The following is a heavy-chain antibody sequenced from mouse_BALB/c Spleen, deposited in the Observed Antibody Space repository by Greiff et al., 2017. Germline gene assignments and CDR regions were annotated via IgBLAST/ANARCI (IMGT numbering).Heavy chain of an antibody. CDR3: ARGGNYVGFAY. CDR1: GFTFSSYA. V-gene: IGHV5-6-5*01. CDR2: ISSGGST. Sequence: EVKLVESGGGLVKPGGSLKLSCAASGFTFSSYAMSWVRQTPEKRLEWVASISSGGSTYYPDSVKGRFTICRDNARNILYLQMSSLRSEDTAMYYCARGGNYVGFAYWGQGTLVTVSA. J-gene: IGHJ3*01. D-gene: IGHD2-1*01.